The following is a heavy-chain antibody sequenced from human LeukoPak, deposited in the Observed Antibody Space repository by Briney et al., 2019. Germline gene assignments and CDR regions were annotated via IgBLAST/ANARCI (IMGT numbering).Heavy chain of an antibody. CDR2: IYYSGST. D-gene: IGHD4-17*01. V-gene: IGHV4-59*01. J-gene: IGHJ5*02. CDR1: SGSISSYY. Sequence: PSETLSLTRTVSSGSISSYYWSWIRQPPGKGLEWIGYIYYSGSTKYNPSLKSRVTISVDTSKNQFSLKLSSVTAADTAVYYCARGGTTVTPGLLWFDPWGQGTLVTVSS. CDR3: ARGGTTVTPGLLWFDP.